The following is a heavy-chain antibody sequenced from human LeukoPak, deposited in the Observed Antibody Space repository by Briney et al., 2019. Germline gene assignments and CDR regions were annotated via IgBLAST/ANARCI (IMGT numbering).Heavy chain of an antibody. CDR2: ISSSSSYI. CDR1: GFTFSSYS. D-gene: IGHD2-15*01. J-gene: IGHJ5*02. V-gene: IGHV3-21*01. CDR3: ARPQPDCSGGSCYRAPYNWFDP. Sequence: GGSLRLSCAASGFTFSSYSMNWVRQAPGKGLEWVSSISSSSSYIYYADSVKGRFTISRDNAKNSLYLQMNSLRAEDTAVYYCARPQPDCSGGSCYRAPYNWFDPWGQGTLVTVSS.